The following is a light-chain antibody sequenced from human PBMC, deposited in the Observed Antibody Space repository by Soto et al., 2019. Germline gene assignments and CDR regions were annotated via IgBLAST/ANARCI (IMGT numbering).Light chain of an antibody. Sequence: DIQITQSPSFVSAFVGDRVSLTCRASQVISSWLAWYQQKPGKAPKLLIYAASSLQSGVPSRFSGSESGTDFTLTISSLQPEDSATYYCQQASSFPPTFGGGTKLDIK. CDR2: AAS. CDR1: QVISSW. CDR3: QQASSFPPT. V-gene: IGKV1-12*01. J-gene: IGKJ4*01.